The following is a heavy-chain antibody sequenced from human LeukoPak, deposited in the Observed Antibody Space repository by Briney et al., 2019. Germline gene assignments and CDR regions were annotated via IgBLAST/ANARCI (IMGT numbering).Heavy chain of an antibody. CDR1: GFTFDDYA. CDR2: ISWNSGSI. Sequence: GRSLRLSCAASGFTFDDYAMHWVRQAPGKGLEWVSGISWNSGSIGYADSVKGRFTISRDNAKNSLYLQMNSLRAEDTALYYCAKEDCSGGSCYLCDWGQGTLVTVSS. J-gene: IGHJ4*02. D-gene: IGHD2-15*01. V-gene: IGHV3-9*01. CDR3: AKEDCSGGSCYLCD.